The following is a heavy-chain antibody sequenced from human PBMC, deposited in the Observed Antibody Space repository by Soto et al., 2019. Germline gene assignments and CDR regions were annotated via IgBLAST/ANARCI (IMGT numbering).Heavy chain of an antibody. V-gene: IGHV3-64D*08. Sequence: GGSLRLSCSASGFTFSSYAMHWVRQAPGKGLEYVSAISSNGGSTYYADSVKGRFTISRDNSKNTLYLQMSSLRAEDTAVYYCVKDKVPYDARTLIFDYWGQGTLVTVSS. CDR1: GFTFSSYA. CDR3: VKDKVPYDARTLIFDY. D-gene: IGHD5-12*01. CDR2: ISSNGGST. J-gene: IGHJ4*02.